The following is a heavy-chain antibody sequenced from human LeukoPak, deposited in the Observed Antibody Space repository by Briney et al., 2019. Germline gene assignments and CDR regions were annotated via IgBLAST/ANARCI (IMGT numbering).Heavy chain of an antibody. J-gene: IGHJ5*02. CDR3: ARDAKTYFYDNNDYYEGDWFDP. V-gene: IGHV4-61*02. Sequence: SETLSLACTVSGDSISSGSYYWSWIRQPAGKGLEWIGRIYTTGSTNYNPSLKSRVTISVDTSKTQFSLKLSSVTAADTAVYYCARDAKTYFYDNNDYYEGDWFDPWGQGTLVTVSS. CDR2: IYTTGST. CDR1: GDSISSGSYY. D-gene: IGHD3-22*01.